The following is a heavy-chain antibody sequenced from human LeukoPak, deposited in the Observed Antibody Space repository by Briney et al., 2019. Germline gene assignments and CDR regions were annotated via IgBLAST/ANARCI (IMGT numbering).Heavy chain of an antibody. CDR2: FDPEDGET. J-gene: IGHJ3*02. Sequence: ASVKVSCKVSGYTLTELSMHWVRQAPGKGLEWMGGFDPEDGETIYAQKFQGRVTMTGDTSISTAYMELSRLRSDDTAVYYCACPGELGVNDAFDIWGQGTMVTVSS. V-gene: IGHV1-24*01. D-gene: IGHD1-26*01. CDR3: ACPGELGVNDAFDI. CDR1: GYTLTELS.